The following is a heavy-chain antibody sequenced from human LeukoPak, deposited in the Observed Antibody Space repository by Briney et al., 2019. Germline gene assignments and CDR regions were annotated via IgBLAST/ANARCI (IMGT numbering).Heavy chain of an antibody. J-gene: IGHJ6*03. D-gene: IGHD3-9*01. CDR3: ARESRGYDILTGKYHRGYYSYYMDV. V-gene: IGHV3-48*03. CDR2: ISSSGSTI. Sequence: GGSLRLSCAASGFTFSSYGMNWVRQAPGKGLEWVSYISSSGSTIYYADSVKGRFTISRDNAKNSLYLQMNSLRAEDTAVYYCARESRGYDILTGKYHRGYYSYYMDVWGKGTTVTVSS. CDR1: GFTFSSYG.